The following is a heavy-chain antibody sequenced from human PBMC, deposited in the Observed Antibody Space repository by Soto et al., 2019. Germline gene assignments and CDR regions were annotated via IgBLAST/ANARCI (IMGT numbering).Heavy chain of an antibody. D-gene: IGHD5-18*01. Sequence: QVQLVQSGAEVKKPGASVKVSCKASGYTFTGYYMHWVRQAPGKGLEWVAVISYDGSNKYYADSVKSRFTISRDNSKNTLYLQMNSLRAEDTAVYYCARDKLSPMGTAPGPLDYWGQGTLVTVSS. CDR3: ARDKLSPMGTAPGPLDY. CDR1: GYTFTGYY. CDR2: ISYDGSNK. V-gene: IGHV3-30-3*01. J-gene: IGHJ4*02.